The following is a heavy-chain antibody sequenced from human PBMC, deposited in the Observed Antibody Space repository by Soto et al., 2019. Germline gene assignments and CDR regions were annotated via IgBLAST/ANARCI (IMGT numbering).Heavy chain of an antibody. D-gene: IGHD5-18*01. CDR2: VSYFGTT. Sequence: PSETLSLTCNVSGGPLTTYFWSWIRQPPGKGLEWIGYVSYFGTTNYNPSLQSRLTISLDTSKTHFSLKLSSVTAADTAVYSCARTPWDGYTGYYFDYWGQGTLVTVSS. J-gene: IGHJ4*02. CDR1: GGPLTTYF. CDR3: ARTPWDGYTGYYFDY. V-gene: IGHV4-59*12.